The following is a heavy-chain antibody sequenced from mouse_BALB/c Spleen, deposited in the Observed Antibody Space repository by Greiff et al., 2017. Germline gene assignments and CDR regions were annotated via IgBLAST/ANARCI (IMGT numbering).Heavy chain of an antibody. V-gene: IGHV3-2*02. CDR3: VRYYYAMDY. Sequence: EVKLQESGPGLVKPSQSLSLTCTVTGYSITSDYAWNWIRQFPGNKLEWMGYISYSGSTSYNPSLKSRISITRDTSKNQFFLQLNSVTTEDTATYYCVRYYYAMDYWGQGTSVTVSS. J-gene: IGHJ4*01. CDR2: ISYSGST. CDR1: GYSITSDYA.